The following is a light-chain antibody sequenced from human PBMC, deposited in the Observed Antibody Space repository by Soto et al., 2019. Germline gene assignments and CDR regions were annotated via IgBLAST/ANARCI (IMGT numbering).Light chain of an antibody. CDR1: QSISSW. V-gene: IGKV1-5*03. J-gene: IGKJ4*01. CDR2: KAS. CDR3: QQYNSYVT. Sequence: DIQMTQSPSTLSASVGDRVTITCRASQSISSWLAWYQQKPGKAPKLLIYKASSLESGVPSMFSGSGSGTEFTLTISRLQPDDFATYYCQQYNSYVTVGGGTKVEIK.